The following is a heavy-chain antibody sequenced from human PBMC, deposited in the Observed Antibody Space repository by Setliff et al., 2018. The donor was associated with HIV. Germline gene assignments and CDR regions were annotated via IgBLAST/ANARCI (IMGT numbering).Heavy chain of an antibody. CDR2: LYYSGST. J-gene: IGHJ4*02. D-gene: IGHD3-22*01. CDR1: GGSISSSSYY. V-gene: IGHV4-39*07. CDR3: LRGSYYDSSGYLSPYLDY. Sequence: ASETLSLTCTVSGGSISSSSYYWGWIRQPPGKGLEWIGSLYYSGSTYYNPSLKSRVTISVDTSKNQFSLKLSSVTAADTAVYYCLRGSYYDSSGYLSPYLDYWGQGTLVTVSS.